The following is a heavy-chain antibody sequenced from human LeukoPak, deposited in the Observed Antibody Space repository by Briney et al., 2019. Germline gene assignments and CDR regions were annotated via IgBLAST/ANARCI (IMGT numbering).Heavy chain of an antibody. CDR2: INPNSGGT. D-gene: IGHD3-22*01. V-gene: IGHV1-2*02. CDR1: GYTFTGYY. J-gene: IGHJ4*02. CDR3: ARDYYDSSGYYPRELYYFDY. Sequence: ASVKVSCKASGYTFTGYYMRWVRQAPGQGLEWMGWINPNSGGTNYAQKFQGRVTMTRDTSISTAYMELSRLRSDDTAVYYCARDYYDSSGYYPRELYYFDYWGQGTLVTVSS.